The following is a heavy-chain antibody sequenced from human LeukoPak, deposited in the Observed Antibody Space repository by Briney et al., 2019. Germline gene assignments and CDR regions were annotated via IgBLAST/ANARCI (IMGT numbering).Heavy chain of an antibody. J-gene: IGHJ4*02. Sequence: GSLRLSCVASGFTFNNYGMSWIRQPPGKGLEWIGYIYYSGSTNYNPSLKSRVTISVDTSKNRFSLKLSSVTAADTAVYYCARVSSSSWYYFDYWGQGTLVTVSS. CDR1: GFTFNNYG. D-gene: IGHD6-13*01. CDR3: ARVSSSSWYYFDY. V-gene: IGHV4-59*01. CDR2: IYYSGST.